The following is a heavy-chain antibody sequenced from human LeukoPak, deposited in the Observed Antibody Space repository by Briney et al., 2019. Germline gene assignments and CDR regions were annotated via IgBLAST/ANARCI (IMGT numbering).Heavy chain of an antibody. J-gene: IGHJ4*02. CDR3: ANTFSYDFWSGYQPFDY. Sequence: RPGGSLRLSCAASGFTFSSYAMSWVRQAPGKGLEWVSAISGSGGSTYYADSVKGRFTISRDNSKNTLYLQMNSLRAEDTAVYYCANTFSYDFWSGYQPFDYWGQGTLVTVSS. CDR2: ISGSGGST. CDR1: GFTFSSYA. V-gene: IGHV3-23*01. D-gene: IGHD3-3*01.